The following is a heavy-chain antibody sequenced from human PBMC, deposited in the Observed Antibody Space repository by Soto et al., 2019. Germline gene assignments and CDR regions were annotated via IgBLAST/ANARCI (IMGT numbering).Heavy chain of an antibody. D-gene: IGHD2-15*01. CDR1: DHTLVNFG. J-gene: IGHJ6*03. V-gene: IGHV1-18*01. CDR3: ARGRRVAADNYYYYMDV. CDR2: ISANSGNT. Sequence: EASVKVSCKASDHTLVNFGVSWVRQAPGQGLEWMGWISANSGNTSYAQRFQGRLTMTTNTSTSTAYMELSSLRSEDTAVYYCARGRRVAADNYYYYMDVWGKGTTVTVSS.